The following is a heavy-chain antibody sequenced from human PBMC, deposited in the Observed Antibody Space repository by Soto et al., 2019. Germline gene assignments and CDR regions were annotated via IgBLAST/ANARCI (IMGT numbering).Heavy chain of an antibody. CDR1: GGSISSGGYY. D-gene: IGHD2-15*01. Sequence: LSLTCTVSGGSISSGGYYWSWIRQHPGKGLEWIGYIYYSGSTYYNPSLKSRVTISVDTSKNQFSLKLSSVTAADTAVYYCAWSAAAVVPYYFDYWGQGTQVTVSS. J-gene: IGHJ4*02. V-gene: IGHV4-31*03. CDR3: AWSAAAVVPYYFDY. CDR2: IYYSGST.